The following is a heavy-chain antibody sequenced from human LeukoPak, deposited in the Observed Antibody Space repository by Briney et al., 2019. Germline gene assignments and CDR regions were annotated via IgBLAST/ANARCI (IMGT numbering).Heavy chain of an antibody. V-gene: IGHV4-34*01. CDR3: ARRLLLGYCSGGSCYSPLDY. D-gene: IGHD2-15*01. CDR2: INHSGST. J-gene: IGHJ4*02. Sequence: SETLSLTCAVYGGSFSSYYWSWIRQPPGKGLEWIGEINHSGSTNYNPSLKSRVTISVDTSKNQFSLKLSSVTAADTAVYYCARRLLLGYCSGGSCYSPLDYWGQGTLVTVSS. CDR1: GGSFSSYY.